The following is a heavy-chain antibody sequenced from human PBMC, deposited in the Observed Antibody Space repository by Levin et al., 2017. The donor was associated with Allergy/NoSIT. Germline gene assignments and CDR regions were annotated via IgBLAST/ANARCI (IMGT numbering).Heavy chain of an antibody. J-gene: IGHJ5*02. D-gene: IGHD3-10*01. CDR2: MNPHSGNT. V-gene: IGHV1-8*01. CDR1: GYTFTSSD. Sequence: ASVKVSCKTSGYTFTSSDINWMRQATGQGLEWMGWMNPHSGNTGYAQRFQGRVTMTRNTSISTVYMELRSLRYEDTAVYYCARGSPGSTGWADWFDPWGQGTLVTVSS. CDR3: ARGSPGSTGWADWFDP.